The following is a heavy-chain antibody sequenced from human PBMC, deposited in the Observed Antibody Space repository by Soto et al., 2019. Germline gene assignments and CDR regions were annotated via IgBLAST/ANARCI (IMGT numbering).Heavy chain of an antibody. Sequence: ASVKVSCKASGYTFTSYGISWVRQAPGQGLEWMGWISAYNGNTNYAQKLQGRVTMTTDTSTSTAYMELRSLRSDDTAVYYCGREEVPYGSGSYYNVGWFDPWGQGTLVTVSS. CDR3: GREEVPYGSGSYYNVGWFDP. J-gene: IGHJ5*02. CDR2: ISAYNGNT. V-gene: IGHV1-18*01. D-gene: IGHD3-10*01. CDR1: GYTFTSYG.